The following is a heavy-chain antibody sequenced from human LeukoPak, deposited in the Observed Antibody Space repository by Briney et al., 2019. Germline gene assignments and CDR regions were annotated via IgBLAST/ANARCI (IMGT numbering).Heavy chain of an antibody. Sequence: KPSETLSLTCTVSGGSISSYYWSWIRQPPGKGLEWIGSIYYSGSTYYNPSLKSRVTISVDTSKNQFSLKLSSVTAADTAVYYCARDNSGPLRGGYYGMDVWGQGTTVTVSS. CDR2: IYYSGST. V-gene: IGHV4-59*05. D-gene: IGHD3-22*01. CDR1: GGSISSYY. J-gene: IGHJ6*02. CDR3: ARDNSGPLRGGYYGMDV.